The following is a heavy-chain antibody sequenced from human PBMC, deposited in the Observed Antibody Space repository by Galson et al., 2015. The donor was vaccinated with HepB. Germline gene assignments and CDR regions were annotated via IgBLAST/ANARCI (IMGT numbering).Heavy chain of an antibody. Sequence: GLEWMGWISAYNGYTNYAQKVQGRVIMSTDTSTNTAYMELRSLRSGDTAVYYCARDTRGFWGGLIDYSYYGLDVWGQGTTVTVSS. CDR2: ISAYNGYT. D-gene: IGHD3-3*01. V-gene: IGHV1-18*01. CDR3: ARDTRGFWGGLIDYSYYGLDV. J-gene: IGHJ6*02.